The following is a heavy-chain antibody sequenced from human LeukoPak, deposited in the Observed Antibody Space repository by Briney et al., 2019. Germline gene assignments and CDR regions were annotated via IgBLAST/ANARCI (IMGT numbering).Heavy chain of an antibody. J-gene: IGHJ3*02. Sequence: PSETLSLTCAVSGGSISSGGYSWSWIRQPPGKGLEWTGYIYHSGSTYYNPSLKSRVTISVDRSKNQFSLKLSSVTAADTAVYYCARGRGVVVLTDAFDIWGQGTMVTVSS. V-gene: IGHV4-30-2*01. CDR2: IYHSGST. CDR3: ARGRGVVVLTDAFDI. CDR1: GGSISSGGYS. D-gene: IGHD2-15*01.